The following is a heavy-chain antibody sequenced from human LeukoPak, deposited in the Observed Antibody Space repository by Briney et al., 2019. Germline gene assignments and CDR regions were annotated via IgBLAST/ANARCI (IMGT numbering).Heavy chain of an antibody. D-gene: IGHD5-12*01. CDR3: ARSGAYGYYYYYMDV. CDR1: GYTFSSYG. J-gene: IGHJ6*03. Sequence: GASVKVSCKASGYTFSSYGISWVRQAPGQGLECMGWISAYNGNTNYAQKVQGRVTMTTDTSTSTAYMGVKSLRSDDTAVYYCARSGAYGYYYYYMDVWGKGTTVTVSS. V-gene: IGHV1-18*01. CDR2: ISAYNGNT.